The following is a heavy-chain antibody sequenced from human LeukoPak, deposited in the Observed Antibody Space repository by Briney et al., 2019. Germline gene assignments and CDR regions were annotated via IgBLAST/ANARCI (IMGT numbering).Heavy chain of an antibody. D-gene: IGHD7-27*01. CDR1: GYTFTGYY. Sequence: ASVKVSCKASGYTFTGYYMHWVRQAPGQGLEWMGWINPNSGGTNYAQKFQGRVTMTRDTSISTAYMELSRLRSDDTAVYYCARDNWGSNWFDPWGQGTLVTVSS. V-gene: IGHV1-2*02. CDR3: ARDNWGSNWFDP. J-gene: IGHJ5*02. CDR2: INPNSGGT.